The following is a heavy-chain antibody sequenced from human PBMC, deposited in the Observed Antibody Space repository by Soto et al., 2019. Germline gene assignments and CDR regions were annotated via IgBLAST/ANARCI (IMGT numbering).Heavy chain of an antibody. D-gene: IGHD2-2*01. CDR2: ISYDGSNK. Sequence: QVQLVESGGGVVQPGRSLRLSCAASGFTFSSYAMHWVRQAPGKGLEWVAGISYDGSNKYYADSVKGRFTISRDNSKNTLYLQINRLRAEDTAVYYCARGPSSLPRFDYWGQGTLVTVSS. V-gene: IGHV3-30-3*01. J-gene: IGHJ4*02. CDR1: GFTFSSYA. CDR3: ARGPSSLPRFDY.